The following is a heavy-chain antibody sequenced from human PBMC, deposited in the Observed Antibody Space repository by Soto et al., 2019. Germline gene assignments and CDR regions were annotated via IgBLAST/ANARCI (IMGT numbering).Heavy chain of an antibody. D-gene: IGHD6-13*01. CDR3: AKDPLKISPYSSSWPKYNWFAP. Sequence: PGGSLRLSCAASGFTFSSYAMSWVRQAPGKGLEWVSAISGSGGSTYYADSVKGRFTISRDNSKNTLYLQMNSLRAEDTAVYYCAKDPLKISPYSSSWPKYNWFAPWGQGTMVTVSS. V-gene: IGHV3-23*01. CDR2: ISGSGGST. J-gene: IGHJ5*02. CDR1: GFTFSSYA.